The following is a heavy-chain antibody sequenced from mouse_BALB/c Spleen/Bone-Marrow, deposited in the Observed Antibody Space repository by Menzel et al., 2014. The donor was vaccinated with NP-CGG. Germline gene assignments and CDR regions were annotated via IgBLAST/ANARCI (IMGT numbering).Heavy chain of an antibody. CDR1: GYTSTIYW. J-gene: IGHJ2*01. CDR2: IYPGNSDT. CDR3: TRSGRYYFDY. V-gene: IGHV1-5*01. D-gene: IGHD3-1*01. Sequence: EVQLQQSGTVLARPGASVKMSCKASGYTSTIYWMHWVIQRPGQGLEWIGAIYPGNSDTSYNQKFKGKAKLTAVTSTSTACMELSSLTNEDSAVYYCTRSGRYYFDYWGLGTTLPISS.